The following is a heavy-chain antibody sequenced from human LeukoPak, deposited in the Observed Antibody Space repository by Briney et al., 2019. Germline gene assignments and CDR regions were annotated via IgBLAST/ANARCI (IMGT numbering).Heavy chain of an antibody. CDR3: VKDGGASAPYGLDV. D-gene: IGHD2-15*01. J-gene: IGHJ3*01. CDR2: MSSDGKNE. V-gene: IGHV3-30*18. CDR1: GFTFSNYA. Sequence: GGSLRLSCSVSGFTFSNYALHWVRQAPGKGPEWLAVMSSDGKNEYYVDSMKGRFTISRDNSKNMVFLQINTLRLEDTALYVCVKDGGASAPYGLDVWGQGTMVSVSS.